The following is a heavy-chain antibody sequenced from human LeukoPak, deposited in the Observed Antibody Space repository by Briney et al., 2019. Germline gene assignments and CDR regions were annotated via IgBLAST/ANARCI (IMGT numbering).Heavy chain of an antibody. J-gene: IGHJ4*02. CDR1: GFTFSSYW. Sequence: PGGSLRLSCAASGFTFSSYWMHWVRQALGKGLVWVSRINSDGSSTSYADSVKGRFTISRDNAKNTLYLQMNSLRAEDTAVYYCARAKYSYGSVDYWGQGTLVTVSS. D-gene: IGHD5-18*01. V-gene: IGHV3-74*01. CDR2: INSDGSST. CDR3: ARAKYSYGSVDY.